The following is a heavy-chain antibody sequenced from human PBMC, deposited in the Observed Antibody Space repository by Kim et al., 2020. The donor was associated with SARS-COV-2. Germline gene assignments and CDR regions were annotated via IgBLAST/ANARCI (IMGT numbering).Heavy chain of an antibody. CDR1: GGSISSGGKF. V-gene: IGHV4-31*03. J-gene: IGHJ4*02. Sequence: SETLSLTCSVSGGSISSGGKFWTWIRPHPAKGLEWIGYISYSGNSHYSPSLRSRVSISLQTSENQFSLELTYVTAAGTAVDYCARGQPLDYWVQGILV. CDR2: ISYSGNS. D-gene: IGHD2-2*01. CDR3: ARGQPLDY.